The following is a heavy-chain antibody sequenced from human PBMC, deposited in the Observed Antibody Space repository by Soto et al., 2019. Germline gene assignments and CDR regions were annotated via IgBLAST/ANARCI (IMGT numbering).Heavy chain of an antibody. CDR2: ISSTGETT. Sequence: EVQLVESGGGLVPPGGYLRLSCAASGFTFSTYSMNWVRQAPGKRLEWVSFISSTGETTYYADSVKGRLTISRDNAKNSLFLQMNSLTAEDTAVYYCARDVRLPDYWGQGTLVTVSS. D-gene: IGHD3-10*02. CDR3: ARDVRLPDY. J-gene: IGHJ4*02. CDR1: GFTFSTYS. V-gene: IGHV3-48*01.